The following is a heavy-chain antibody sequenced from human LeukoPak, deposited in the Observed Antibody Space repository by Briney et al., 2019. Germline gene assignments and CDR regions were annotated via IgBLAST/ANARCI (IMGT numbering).Heavy chain of an antibody. CDR1: GGSFSGYY. J-gene: IGHJ4*02. D-gene: IGHD3-10*01. V-gene: IGHV4-30-4*08. CDR3: ARVIGKRITMVRGAPRYFDY. CDR2: IYYSGST. Sequence: SETLSLTCAVYGGSFSGYYWSWIRQPPGKGLEWIGYIYYSGSTYYNPSLKSRVTISVDTSKNQFSLKLSSVTAADTAVYYCARVIGKRITMVRGAPRYFDYWGQGTLVTVSS.